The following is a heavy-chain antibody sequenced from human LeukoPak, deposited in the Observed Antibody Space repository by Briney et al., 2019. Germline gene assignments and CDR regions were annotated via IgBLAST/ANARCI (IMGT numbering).Heavy chain of an antibody. V-gene: IGHV1-46*01. CDR3: ASVVAARGWFDP. J-gene: IGHJ5*02. Sequence: GASVKVSCKASGYTFTSYYMHWVRQAPGQGLEWMGIINPSGGSTSYAQKFQGRVTMTRETSMSTVYMELSSLRSEDTAVYYCASVVAARGWFDPWGQGTLVTVSS. D-gene: IGHD2-15*01. CDR1: GYTFTSYY. CDR2: INPSGGST.